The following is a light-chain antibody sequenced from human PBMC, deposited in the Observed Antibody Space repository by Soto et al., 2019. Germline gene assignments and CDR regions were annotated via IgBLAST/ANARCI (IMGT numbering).Light chain of an antibody. J-gene: IGLJ1*01. CDR2: RNN. V-gene: IGLV1-47*01. CDR1: SSNIGSNY. CDR3: AAWDDSLSGSYV. Sequence: QSVLTQPPSASGTPGQRVTISCSGSSSNIGSNYVYWYQQLPGTAPKLLIYRNNHRPSGVPDRFSASKSGTSDSLAISGLRSEDEADYYCAAWDDSLSGSYVFGTGTKVTGL.